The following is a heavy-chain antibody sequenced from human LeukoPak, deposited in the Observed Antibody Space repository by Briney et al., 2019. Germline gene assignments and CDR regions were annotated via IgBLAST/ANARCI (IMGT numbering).Heavy chain of an antibody. V-gene: IGHV4-34*01. CDR1: GGSFSGYY. J-gene: IGHJ4*02. Sequence: SETLSLTCAVYGGSFSGYYWSWIRQPPGKGLEWIGEINHSGSTNYNPSLKSRVTISVDTSKNQFSLKLSSVTAADTAVYYCARHSIAVAGVDYWGQGTWSPSPQ. D-gene: IGHD6-19*01. CDR3: ARHSIAVAGVDY. CDR2: INHSGST.